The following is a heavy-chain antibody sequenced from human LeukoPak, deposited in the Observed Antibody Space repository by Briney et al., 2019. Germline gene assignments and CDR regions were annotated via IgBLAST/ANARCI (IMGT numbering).Heavy chain of an antibody. CDR2: INHSGST. V-gene: IGHV4-39*01. CDR3: ARHVSDSWTGHRMHFDS. Sequence: PSETLSLTCTVSGGSISSSSNYWSWIRQPPGKGLEWIGEINHSGSTNYNPSLKSRVTISVDTSKNQFSLKLRSVAAADTAVYFCARHVSDSWTGHRMHFDSWGQGTLVTASS. J-gene: IGHJ4*02. D-gene: IGHD3/OR15-3a*01. CDR1: GGSISSSSNY.